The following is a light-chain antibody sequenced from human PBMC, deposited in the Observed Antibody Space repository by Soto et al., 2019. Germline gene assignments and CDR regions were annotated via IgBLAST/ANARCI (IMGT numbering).Light chain of an antibody. J-gene: IGKJ1*01. CDR1: QSVRSY. V-gene: IGKV3-11*01. Sequence: EIVLTQSPSTLSLSPGDRAPLSCRASQSVRSYLAWYQQRPGQAPRLLIYYASNRATGIPARFSGSGSGTDFTLTISSLAPEDFEVYYCQQYDSSPRTCGQGTKVDIK. CDR3: QQYDSSPRT. CDR2: YAS.